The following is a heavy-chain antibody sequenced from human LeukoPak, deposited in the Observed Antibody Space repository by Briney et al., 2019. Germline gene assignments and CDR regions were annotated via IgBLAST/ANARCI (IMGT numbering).Heavy chain of an antibody. Sequence: GGSLRLSCAASGFTFSSYAMHWVRQAPGKGLEWVAVISYDGSNKYYADSVKGRFTIPRDNSKNTLYLQMNSLRAEDTAVYYCARGPLGYSSTLDVWGKGTTVTVSS. CDR1: GFTFSSYA. V-gene: IGHV3-30*04. CDR3: ARGPLGYSSTLDV. D-gene: IGHD6-13*01. CDR2: ISYDGSNK. J-gene: IGHJ6*04.